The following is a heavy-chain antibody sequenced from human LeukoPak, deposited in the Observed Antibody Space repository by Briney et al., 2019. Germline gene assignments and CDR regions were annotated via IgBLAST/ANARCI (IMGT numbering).Heavy chain of an antibody. CDR2: IYYSGST. Sequence: SETLSLTCTVSGGSISSYYWSWIRQPPGKGLEWIGYIYYSGSTNYNPPLKSRVTISVDTSKNQFSLKLSSVTAADTAVYYCARFDPDSSSTLEVFDYWGQGTLVTVSS. CDR3: ARFDPDSSSTLEVFDY. D-gene: IGHD6-6*01. V-gene: IGHV4-59*01. CDR1: GGSISSYY. J-gene: IGHJ4*02.